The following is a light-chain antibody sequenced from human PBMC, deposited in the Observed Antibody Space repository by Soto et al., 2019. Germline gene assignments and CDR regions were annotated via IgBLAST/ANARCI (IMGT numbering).Light chain of an antibody. J-gene: IGLJ1*01. CDR3: TSHAGTNNFPYV. V-gene: IGLV1-40*01. CDR2: GNS. CDR1: SSNIGAGYD. Sequence: QSVLTQPPSVSGAPGQRVTISCTGSSSNIGAGYDVHWYQQLPGTAPKLLIYGNSNRPSGVPDRFSGSKSGNTASLTVSGLQAEDEADYYCTSHAGTNNFPYVFGTGTKLTVL.